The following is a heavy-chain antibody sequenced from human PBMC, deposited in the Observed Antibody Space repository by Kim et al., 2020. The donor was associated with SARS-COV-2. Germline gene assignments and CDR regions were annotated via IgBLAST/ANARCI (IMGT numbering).Heavy chain of an antibody. V-gene: IGHV5-51*01. J-gene: IGHJ3*02. D-gene: IGHD6-19*01. Sequence: GESLKISCKGSGYSFTSYWIGWVRQMPGKGLEWMGIIYPGDSDTRYSPSFQGQVTISADKSISTAYLQWSSLKASDTAMYYCARHPTSSSGWKRAFDIWGQGTMVTVSS. CDR2: IYPGDSDT. CDR3: ARHPTSSSGWKRAFDI. CDR1: GYSFTSYW.